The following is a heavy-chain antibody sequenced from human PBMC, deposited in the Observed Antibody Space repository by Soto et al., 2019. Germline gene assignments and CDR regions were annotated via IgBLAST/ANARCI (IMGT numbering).Heavy chain of an antibody. Sequence: PSETLSLTCAVYGGAFSGYYWSWIRQPPGKGLEGIGEINHSGSTNYNPSLKSRVTISVDKSKNQLSLKLSYVTAADTAVYYCARGRWGSSWYHGMDVWGQGTTVT. D-gene: IGHD6-13*01. CDR2: INHSGST. CDR3: ARGRWGSSWYHGMDV. V-gene: IGHV4-34*01. CDR1: GGAFSGYY. J-gene: IGHJ6*02.